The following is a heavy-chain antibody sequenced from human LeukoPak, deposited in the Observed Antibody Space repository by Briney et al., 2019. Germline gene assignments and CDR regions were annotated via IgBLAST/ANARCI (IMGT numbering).Heavy chain of an antibody. CDR3: ARAGVGIAGFDY. J-gene: IGHJ4*02. Sequence: SVKVSRKASGGTFSSYAISWVRQAPGQGLEWMGRIIPIFGTANYAQKFQGRVTITADKSTSTAYMELSSLRSEDTAVYYCARAGVGIAGFDYWGQGTLVTVSS. CDR1: GGTFSSYA. V-gene: IGHV1-69*06. CDR2: IIPIFGTA. D-gene: IGHD6-13*01.